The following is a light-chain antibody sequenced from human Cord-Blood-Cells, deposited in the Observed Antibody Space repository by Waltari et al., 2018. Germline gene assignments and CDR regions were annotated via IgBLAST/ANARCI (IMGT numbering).Light chain of an antibody. CDR1: SSDVGSHNL. CDR3: SSYTSSSTYV. V-gene: IGLV2-14*02. J-gene: IGLJ1*01. Sequence: QSALTQPASVSGSPGQSITISCTGTSSDVGSHNLVYWYQQHPGKAPKLMIYDVSNRPSGVSNRFSGSKSGNTASLTISGLQAEDEADYYCSSYTSSSTYVFGTGTKVTVL. CDR2: DVS.